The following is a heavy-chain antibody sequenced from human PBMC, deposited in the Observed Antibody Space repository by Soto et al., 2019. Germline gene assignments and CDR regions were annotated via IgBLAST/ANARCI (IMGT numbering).Heavy chain of an antibody. CDR3: AKDMTPRAPRPDR. V-gene: IGHV3-30*18. Sequence: PVGSLRLSCAASGFTLSDYGMHWVRQAPGKGLEWVALILYDGSDKYYADSVKGRFTISRDLSKNTLYLQMNGLRVDDTAVYYCAKDMTPRAPRPDRWGQGTLVTVSS. J-gene: IGHJ5*02. D-gene: IGHD3-16*01. CDR1: GFTLSDYG. CDR2: ILYDGSDK.